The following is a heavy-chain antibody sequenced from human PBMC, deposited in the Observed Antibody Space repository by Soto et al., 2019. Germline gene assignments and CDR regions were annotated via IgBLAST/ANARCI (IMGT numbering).Heavy chain of an antibody. D-gene: IGHD1-26*01. V-gene: IGHV1-69*15. CDR1: GGTFSNYA. CDR3: AKEGGKEGYFGNWFDP. Sequence: QVQLVQSGAEVKKPGSSVKVSCKASGGTFSNYAITWVRQAPGQGLEWLGRIIPICGSANFAQKFQGRVTLTADESPTTAYMELSNLRSDDTAVYYCAKEGGKEGYFGNWFDPWGQGTLVTVSS. CDR2: IIPICGSA. J-gene: IGHJ5*02.